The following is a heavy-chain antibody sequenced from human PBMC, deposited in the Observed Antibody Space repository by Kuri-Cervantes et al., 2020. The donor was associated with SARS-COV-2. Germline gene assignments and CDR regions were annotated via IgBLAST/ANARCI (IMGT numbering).Heavy chain of an antibody. CDR2: IYYSGST. CDR3: ARSQRWSEAFDI. Sequence: SQTLSLTCAVYGGSFSGYYWSWIRQPPGKGLEWIGYIYYSGSTNYNPSLKSRVTISVDRSKNQFSLKLSSVTAADTAVYYCARSQRWSEAFDIWGQGTMVTVSS. J-gene: IGHJ3*02. CDR1: GGSFSGYY. V-gene: IGHV4-34*11. D-gene: IGHD2-15*01.